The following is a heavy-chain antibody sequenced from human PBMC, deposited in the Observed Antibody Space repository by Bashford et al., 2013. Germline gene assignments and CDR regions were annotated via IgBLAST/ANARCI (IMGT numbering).Heavy chain of an antibody. CDR1: GYTFTSFY. CDR2: XNPSGGST. D-gene: IGHD1-14*01. V-gene: IGHV1-46*04. CDR3: AREVSDAFDI. J-gene: IGHJ3*02. Sequence: VASVKVSCKASGYTFTSFYMDWVRQAPGQGLEWMGIXNPSGGSTSYAQRLQGRVTMTRDTSTSTVYMELSSLRSEDTAVYYCAREVSDAFDIWGQGTMVTVSS.